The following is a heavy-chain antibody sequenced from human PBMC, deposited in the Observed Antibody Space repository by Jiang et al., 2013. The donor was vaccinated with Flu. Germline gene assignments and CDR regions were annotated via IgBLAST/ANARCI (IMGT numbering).Heavy chain of an antibody. D-gene: IGHD3-16*01. CDR2: ISYGGSST. V-gene: IGHV3-33*01. CDR1: GFVFSSYG. J-gene: IGHJ4*02. CDR3: ARDLGGYYDSG. Sequence: LVESGGGVVQPGRSLRLSCVGSGFVFSSYGMHWVRQAPGKGLEWVALISYGGSSTYYADSVKGRFTISRDNSKNTLFLQMNSLRAEDTAVYYCARDLGGYYDSGWGQGTLVTVSS.